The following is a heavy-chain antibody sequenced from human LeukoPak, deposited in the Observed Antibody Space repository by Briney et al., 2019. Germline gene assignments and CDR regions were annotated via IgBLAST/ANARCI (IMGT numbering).Heavy chain of an antibody. D-gene: IGHD2-2*02. CDR2: FDPEDGET. CDR1: GYTLTELS. V-gene: IGHV1-24*01. CDR3: ATGRYRRSLAFFDY. Sequence: ASVKVSCKVSGYTLTELSMHWVRQAPGKGLEWMGGFDPEDGETIYAQKFQGRVTMTEDTSTDTAYMELSSLRSEDTAVYYCATGRYRRSLAFFDYWGQGTLVTVSS. J-gene: IGHJ4*02.